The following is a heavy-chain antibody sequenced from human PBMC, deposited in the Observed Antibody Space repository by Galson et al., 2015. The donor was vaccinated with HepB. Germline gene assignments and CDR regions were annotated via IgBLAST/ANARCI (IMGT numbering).Heavy chain of an antibody. CDR1: GFTFSSYA. V-gene: IGHV3-30*18. Sequence: SLRLSCAASGFTFSSYAMHWVRQAPGKGLEWVAFISYDGTTEAYADSVKDRFSISKDNSKNTLYLQMNSMRPEDTAVYFCAKASLGQLWHNFFDYWGQGSLVTVPS. J-gene: IGHJ4*02. D-gene: IGHD5-18*01. CDR2: ISYDGTTE. CDR3: AKASLGQLWHNFFDY.